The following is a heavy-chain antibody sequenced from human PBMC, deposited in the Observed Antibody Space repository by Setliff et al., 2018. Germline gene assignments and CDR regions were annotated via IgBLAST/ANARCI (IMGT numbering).Heavy chain of an antibody. Sequence: PSETLSLTCTVSGDSISSRTYYWSWIRQPPGKGLEWIGFISYSGITTYNVSLKSRVSISVDTSKNQLSLTLSSVTAADTAVYYCARGELTWDFWGQGTLVTVSS. D-gene: IGHD1-26*01. CDR1: GDSISSRTYY. CDR2: ISYSGIT. J-gene: IGHJ4*02. CDR3: ARGELTWDF. V-gene: IGHV4-61*01.